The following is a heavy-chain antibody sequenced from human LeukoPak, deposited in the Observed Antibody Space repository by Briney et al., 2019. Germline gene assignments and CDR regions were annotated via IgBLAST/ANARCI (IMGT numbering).Heavy chain of an antibody. CDR1: GASISSYY. V-gene: IGHV4-39*01. J-gene: IGHJ4*02. CDR2: IYYSGNT. D-gene: IGHD2-15*01. CDR3: ARQLRPGFFDY. Sequence: SETLSLTCTVSGASISSYYWGWIRQPPGKGLEWIGSIYYSGNTYYNPSLKSRVIISVDTSKNQFSLKLSSVTAADTAVYYCARQLRPGFFDYWGQGTLVTVSS.